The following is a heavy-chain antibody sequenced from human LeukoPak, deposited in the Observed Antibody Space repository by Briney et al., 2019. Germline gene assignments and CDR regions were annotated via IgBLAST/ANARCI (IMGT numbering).Heavy chain of an antibody. CDR2: IYTSGST. D-gene: IGHD3-16*01. V-gene: IGHV4-39*07. J-gene: IGHJ5*02. CDR3: ARAPLDLGQFDP. CDR1: GGSISSSSYY. Sequence: SETLSLTCTVSGGSISSSSYYWGWIRQPPGKGLEWIGRIYTSGSTNYNPSLKSRVTISVDTSKNQFSLKLSSVTAADTAVYYCARAPLDLGQFDPWGQGTLVTVSS.